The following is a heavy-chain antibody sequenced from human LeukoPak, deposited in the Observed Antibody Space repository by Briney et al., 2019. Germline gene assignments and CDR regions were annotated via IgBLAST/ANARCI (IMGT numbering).Heavy chain of an antibody. V-gene: IGHV3-11*01. D-gene: IGHD3-9*01. CDR3: ARDHRYYDILTGYPSGY. CDR1: GFTFSDYY. CDR2: IGSSGSTI. J-gene: IGHJ4*02. Sequence: GGSLGLSCAASGFTFSDYYMSWIRQAPGKGLEWVSYIGSSGSTIYYADSVKGRFTISRDNAKNSLYLQMNSLRAEDTAVYYCARDHRYYDILTGYPSGYWGQGTLVTVSS.